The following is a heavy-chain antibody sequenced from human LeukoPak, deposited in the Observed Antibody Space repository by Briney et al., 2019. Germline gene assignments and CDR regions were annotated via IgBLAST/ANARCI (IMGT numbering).Heavy chain of an antibody. J-gene: IGHJ4*02. CDR2: ISGSGGST. Sequence: LGGSLRLSCAASGFTFSSYAMSWVRQAPGKGLEWVSAISGSGGSTYYADSVKGRFTISRDNSKNTLYLQMNSLRAEDTAVYYSAKSQSGYGYGPFDYWGQGTLVTVSS. CDR1: GFTFSSYA. D-gene: IGHD5-12*01. V-gene: IGHV3-23*01. CDR3: AKSQSGYGYGPFDY.